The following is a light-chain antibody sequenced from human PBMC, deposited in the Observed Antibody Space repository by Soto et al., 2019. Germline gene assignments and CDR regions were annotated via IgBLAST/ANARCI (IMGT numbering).Light chain of an antibody. CDR3: TAWDDSLNGVV. J-gene: IGLJ3*02. CDR1: SSNIGSNT. V-gene: IGLV1-44*01. CDR2: SNN. Sequence: QSVLTQPPSASGTPGQRVTISCSGSSSNIGSNTVNWYHQLPGTAPKLLIYSNNQRPSWVPDRFSGSKSGTSASLAISGLQSEDEADYYCTAWDDSLNGVVFGGGTQLTV.